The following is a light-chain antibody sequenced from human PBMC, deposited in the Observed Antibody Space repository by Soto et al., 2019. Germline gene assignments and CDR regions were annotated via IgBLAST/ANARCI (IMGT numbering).Light chain of an antibody. CDR2: GSS. Sequence: EIVMTQSPATLSVSPGERATLSCRVSQAVRSNIAWYQQKPGQAPRLVIYGSSTRATGFPARFSGSGSGTEFTLTISSLQSEDFALYYCQQYNDWPLTFGQGTRVEIK. CDR3: QQYNDWPLT. J-gene: IGKJ1*01. V-gene: IGKV3-15*01. CDR1: QAVRSN.